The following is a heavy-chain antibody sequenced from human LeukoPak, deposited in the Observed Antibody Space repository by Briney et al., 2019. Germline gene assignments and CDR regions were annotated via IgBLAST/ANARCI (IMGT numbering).Heavy chain of an antibody. V-gene: IGHV3-21*01. J-gene: IGHJ4*02. CDR2: ISSSSSYI. CDR3: ARDQGGYDYIGFDY. D-gene: IGHD5-12*01. Sequence: GGSLRLSCAASGFTFSSYSMNWVRQAPGKGLEWVSSISSSSSYIYYADSVKGRFTISRDNAKNSLYLQMNSLRAEDTAVYYCARDQGGYDYIGFDYWGQGTLVTVSS. CDR1: GFTFSSYS.